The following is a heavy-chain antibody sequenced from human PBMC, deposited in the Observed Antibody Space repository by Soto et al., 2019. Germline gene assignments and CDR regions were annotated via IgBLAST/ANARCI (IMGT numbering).Heavy chain of an antibody. CDR3: AKDSRSLTRITIFGVDYMDV. CDR2: ISYDGSNK. CDR1: GFTFSSYG. Sequence: PGGSLRLSCAASGFTFSSYGMHWVRQAPGKGLEWVAVISYDGSNKYYADSVKGRFTISRDNSKNTLYLQMISLRLEDTAVYYCAKDSRSLTRITIFGVDYMDVWGKGTTVTVSS. D-gene: IGHD3-3*01. J-gene: IGHJ6*03. V-gene: IGHV3-30*18.